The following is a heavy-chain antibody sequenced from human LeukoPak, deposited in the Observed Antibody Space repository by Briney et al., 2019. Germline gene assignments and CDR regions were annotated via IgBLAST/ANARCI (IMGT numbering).Heavy chain of an antibody. V-gene: IGHV3-21*01. CDR3: ARYGATLDY. D-gene: IGHD1-26*01. J-gene: IGHJ4*02. Sequence: GGSLRLSCAASGFTFSTYTMNWVRQAPGKGLEWVSSISGNTIYIHYAASLKGRFTISRDNARNSLYLQINSLRAEDTAVYFCARYGATLDYWGQGTLVTVSS. CDR2: ISGNTIYI. CDR1: GFTFSTYT.